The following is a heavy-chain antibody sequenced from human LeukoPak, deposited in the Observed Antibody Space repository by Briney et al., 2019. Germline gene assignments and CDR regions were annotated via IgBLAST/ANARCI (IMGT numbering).Heavy chain of an antibody. J-gene: IGHJ6*04. V-gene: IGHV1-2*02. Sequence: GASVKVSCKASGYTFTGYYMHWVRQAPGQGLEWMGWINPNSGGTNYAQKFQGRVTMTRDTSISTAYMELSRLRSGDTAVYYCARALYYYGSGSYFYYGMDVWGKGTAVTVSS. CDR1: GYTFTGYY. CDR2: INPNSGGT. D-gene: IGHD3-10*01. CDR3: ARALYYYGSGSYFYYGMDV.